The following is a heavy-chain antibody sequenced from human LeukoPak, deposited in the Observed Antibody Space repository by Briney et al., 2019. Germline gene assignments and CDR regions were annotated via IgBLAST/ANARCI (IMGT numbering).Heavy chain of an antibody. CDR3: ARDSGSGEYCFDP. D-gene: IGHD6-19*01. CDR1: GGTFSSYA. CDR2: IIPIFGTA. J-gene: IGHJ5*02. V-gene: IGHV1-69*13. Sequence: SVKVSCKASGGTFSSYAISWVRQAPGQGLEWMGGIIPIFGTANYAQKFQGRVTITADESTSTAYMELSSLRSEDTAVYYCARDSGSGEYCFDPWGQGTLVTVSS.